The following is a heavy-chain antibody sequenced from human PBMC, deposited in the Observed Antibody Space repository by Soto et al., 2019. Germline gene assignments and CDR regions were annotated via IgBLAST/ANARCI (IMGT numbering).Heavy chain of an antibody. J-gene: IGHJ5*02. CDR2: ISSGSAYI. D-gene: IGHD1-26*01. V-gene: IGHV3-21*01. CDR1: TFNSYS. CDR3: TRDQGGSYDSWFDP. Sequence: EVQLVESGGGLVKPGGSLRLSCTFTFNSYSLNWVRQAPGKGLEWVSSISSGSAYIKYADSVKGRFTISRDNANKFLYLQLSSLRVDYTAVYYCTRDQGGSYDSWFDPWGQGTLVNVSS.